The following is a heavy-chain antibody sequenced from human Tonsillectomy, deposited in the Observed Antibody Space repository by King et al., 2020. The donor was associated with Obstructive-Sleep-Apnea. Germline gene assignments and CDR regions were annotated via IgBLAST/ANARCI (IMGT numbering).Heavy chain of an antibody. V-gene: IGHV3-15*01. Sequence: VQLVESGGGLVKPGGSLRLSCAASGFTFSNAWMSWVRQAPGKGLEWVGRIKSKTDGGTTDYAAPVKGRLTISRDDSKNTLYLQMNSLKTEDTAVYYCTTELQGELLPLQHWGQGTLVTVSS. CDR3: TTELQGELLPLQH. D-gene: IGHD1-26*01. CDR2: IKSKTDGGTT. CDR1: GFTFSNAW. J-gene: IGHJ1*01.